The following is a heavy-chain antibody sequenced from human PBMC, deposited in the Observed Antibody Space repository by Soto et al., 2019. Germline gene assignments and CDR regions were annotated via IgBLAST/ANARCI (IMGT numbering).Heavy chain of an antibody. Sequence: QVQLVESGGGVVQPGRSLRLSCAASGFTFSSYAMHWVRQAPGKGLEWVAVISYDGSNKYYADSVKGRFTISRDNSKNTLYLQMNSLRAEDTAVYYCARGGPYSNYTDDFDYWGQGTLVTVSS. CDR2: ISYDGSNK. D-gene: IGHD4-4*01. CDR1: GFTFSSYA. V-gene: IGHV3-30-3*01. CDR3: ARGGPYSNYTDDFDY. J-gene: IGHJ4*02.